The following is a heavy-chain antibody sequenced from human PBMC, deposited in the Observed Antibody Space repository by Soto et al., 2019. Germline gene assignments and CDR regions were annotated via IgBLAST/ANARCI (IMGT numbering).Heavy chain of an antibody. CDR3: ARGGIVGPAYYYYGMDV. CDR2: ISAYNGNT. Sequence: GASVKVSCKASGYTFTSYGISWVRQAPGQGLEWMGWISAYNGNTNYAQKLQGRVTMTTDTSTSTAYMKLRSLRSDDTAVYYCARGGIVGPAYYYYGMDVWGQGTTVTVSS. CDR1: GYTFTSYG. J-gene: IGHJ6*02. V-gene: IGHV1-18*01. D-gene: IGHD1-1*01.